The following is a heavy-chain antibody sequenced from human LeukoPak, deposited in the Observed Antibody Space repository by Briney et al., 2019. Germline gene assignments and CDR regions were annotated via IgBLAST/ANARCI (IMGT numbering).Heavy chain of an antibody. CDR1: GGTFSSYA. Sequence: SVKVSCKASGGTFSSYAISWVRQAPGQGLEWMGRIIPIFGTANYAQKFQGRVTITTDESTSTAYMELSSLRSEDTAVYYCARDLRSYGRAFDICGQGTMVTVSS. V-gene: IGHV1-69*05. J-gene: IGHJ3*02. CDR2: IIPIFGTA. CDR3: ARDLRSYGRAFDI. D-gene: IGHD5-18*01.